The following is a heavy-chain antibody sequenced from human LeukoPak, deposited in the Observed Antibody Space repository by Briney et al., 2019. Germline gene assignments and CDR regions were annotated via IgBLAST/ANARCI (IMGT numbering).Heavy chain of an antibody. Sequence: GGSLRLSCAASGFTFSSYAVSWVRQAPGKGLEWVSAISGSGGSTYYADSVKGRFTISRDNSKNTLYLQMNSLRAEDTAVYYCAKDESFSSGATFDYWGQGTLVTVSS. CDR2: ISGSGGST. CDR3: AKDESFSSGATFDY. CDR1: GFTFSSYA. J-gene: IGHJ4*02. V-gene: IGHV3-23*01. D-gene: IGHD3-22*01.